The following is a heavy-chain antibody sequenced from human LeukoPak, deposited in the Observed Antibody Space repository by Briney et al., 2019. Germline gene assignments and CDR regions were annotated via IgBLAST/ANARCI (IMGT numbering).Heavy chain of an antibody. CDR1: GFTFGDYA. J-gene: IGHJ6*03. V-gene: IGHV3-49*03. Sequence: PGGSLRLSCTASGFTFGDYAMSWFRQAPGKGLEWVGFIRSKAYGGTTEYAASVKGRFTISRDDSKSIAYLQMNSLKTEDTAVYYCTRVTEKAEWLLYLRPYYYYYYMDVWGKGTTVTVSS. CDR3: TRVTEKAEWLLYLRPYYYYYYMDV. D-gene: IGHD3-3*01. CDR2: IRSKAYGGTT.